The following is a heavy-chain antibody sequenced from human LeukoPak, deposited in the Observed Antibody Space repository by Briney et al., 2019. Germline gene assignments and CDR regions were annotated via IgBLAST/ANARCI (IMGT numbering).Heavy chain of an antibody. J-gene: IGHJ4*02. D-gene: IGHD3-16*02. CDR3: AKGFLRLGELSPFDY. CDR2: ISYDGSNK. CDR1: GFTFSSYA. Sequence: GGSLRLSCAASGFTFSSYAMHWVRQAPGKGLEWVAVISYDGSNKYYADSVKGRFTISRDNSKNTLYLQMNSLRAEDTAVYYCAKGFLRLGELSPFDYWGQGTLVTVSS. V-gene: IGHV3-30-3*01.